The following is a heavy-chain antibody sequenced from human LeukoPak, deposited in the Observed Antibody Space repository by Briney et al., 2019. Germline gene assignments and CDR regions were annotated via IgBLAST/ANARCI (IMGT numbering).Heavy chain of an antibody. CDR2: IHYSGST. CDR3: ARGQGFGWYYFDY. CDR1: GGSITNYY. Sequence: SETLSLTCTVSGGSITNYYWSWMRQPPGKGLEWIGYIHYSGSTNYNPSLKSRVTISLDTSKNQFSLRLISVTAADTAVYYCARGQGFGWYYFDYWGQGTLVTVSS. J-gene: IGHJ4*02. D-gene: IGHD6-19*01. V-gene: IGHV4-59*01.